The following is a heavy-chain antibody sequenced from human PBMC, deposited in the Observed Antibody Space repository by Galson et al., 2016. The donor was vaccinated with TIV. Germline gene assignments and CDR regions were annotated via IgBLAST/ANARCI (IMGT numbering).Heavy chain of an antibody. J-gene: IGHJ4*02. Sequence: SLRLSCAASGFAVSSYEMNWVRQAPGKGLEWLSYIGRGANFRDYSDSVKGRFTVSEDNAKNSLYLQMSSLRAEDTGFYYCARDGGNAWEYDCWGQGTLVTVSP. CDR1: GFAVSSYE. CDR3: ARDGGNAWEYDC. CDR2: IGRGANFR. V-gene: IGHV3-48*03. D-gene: IGHD1-26*01.